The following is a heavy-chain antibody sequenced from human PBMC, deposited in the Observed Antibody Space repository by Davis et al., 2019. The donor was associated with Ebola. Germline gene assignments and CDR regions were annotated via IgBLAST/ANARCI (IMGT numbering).Heavy chain of an antibody. D-gene: IGHD2-8*01. V-gene: IGHV3-30*02. CDR1: GFTFSTYT. CDR3: AKDRRVYAKSSDTDF. Sequence: GGSLRLSCAASGFTFSTYTIHWVRQAPGKGLEWVAFIRYDGNNKDYADSVKGRFTISRDNSKDTLYLQMNSLRAEDTAVYYCAKDRRVYAKSSDTDFWGQGTQVTVSS. J-gene: IGHJ4*02. CDR2: IRYDGNNK.